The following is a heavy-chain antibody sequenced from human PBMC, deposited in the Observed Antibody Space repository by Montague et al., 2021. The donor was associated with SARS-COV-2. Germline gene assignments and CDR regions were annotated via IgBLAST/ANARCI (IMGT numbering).Heavy chain of an antibody. Sequence: SETLSLTCTVSGGSISSSSYYWGWIRQPPGKGLEWIGSIYYSGSTYYNPSLKSRVTISVDTSKNQFSLKLSSVSAADTAVYYCARGLPTVRGVNRWFDPWGQGTLVTVSS. CDR3: ARGLPTVRGVNRWFDP. CDR2: IYYSGST. J-gene: IGHJ5*02. V-gene: IGHV4-39*07. CDR1: GGSISSSSYY. D-gene: IGHD3-10*01.